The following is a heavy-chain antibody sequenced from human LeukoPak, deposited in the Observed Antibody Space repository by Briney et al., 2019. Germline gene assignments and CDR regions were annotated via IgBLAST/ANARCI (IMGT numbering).Heavy chain of an antibody. Sequence: GGSLRLSCAASGFIFSTYWMSWVRQAAGRGLEWVANIKKDGSEKYYVDSVKGRFTTCRDNAKASLSLQMSSLRAEDTAVYYCARGNFYDSSGYQTAFDRWGQGTLVTVSS. CDR3: ARGNFYDSSGYQTAFDR. V-gene: IGHV3-7*01. D-gene: IGHD3-22*01. CDR2: IKKDGSEK. CDR1: GFIFSTYW. J-gene: IGHJ4*02.